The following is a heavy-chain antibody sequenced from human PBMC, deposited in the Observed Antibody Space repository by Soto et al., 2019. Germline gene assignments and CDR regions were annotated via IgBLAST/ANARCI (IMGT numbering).Heavy chain of an antibody. CDR3: ARDLNLAVAGSLLNWFDP. CDR2: IYSSGST. Sequence: SETLSLTCSVSGVPINNFYWSWIRQPPGKGLEWIGYIYSSGSTNYNPSLKSRVTMSLDTSKNQLSLSLRSVTAADTAVYYCARDLNLAVAGSLLNWFDPWGQGTLVTVSS. D-gene: IGHD6-19*01. V-gene: IGHV4-59*01. CDR1: GVPINNFY. J-gene: IGHJ5*02.